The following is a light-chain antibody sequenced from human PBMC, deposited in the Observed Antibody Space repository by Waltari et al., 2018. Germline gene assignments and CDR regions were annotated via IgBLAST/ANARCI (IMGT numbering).Light chain of an antibody. CDR3: AAWDDSLNGNV. J-gene: IGLJ6*01. V-gene: IGLV1-44*01. CDR2: SDN. CDR1: TSNIGTNP. Sequence: QSVLTQPPSASGTPGQMLTISCSGSTSNIGTNPVNWYLQLPGTAPKLLVYSDNRRHSGVPARFSGSKSGTSASLAISGLQSEDEADYYCAAWDDSLNGNVFGSGTKVTVL.